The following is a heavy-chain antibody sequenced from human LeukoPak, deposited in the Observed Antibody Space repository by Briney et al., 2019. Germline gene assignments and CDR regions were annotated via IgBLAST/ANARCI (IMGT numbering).Heavy chain of an antibody. CDR3: SRENGAFSPFGY. J-gene: IGHJ4*02. CDR1: GGSITSTNW. CDR2: VSLSGLT. Sequence: SGTLSLTCGVSGGSITSTNWRSWVRQPPGQGLEWIGEVSLSGLTNYNPTLNSRVIMALDTSKNHLSLNLTSVTAADTAVYFCSRENGAFSPFGYWGQGTLVTVPS. D-gene: IGHD2-8*01. V-gene: IGHV4-4*02.